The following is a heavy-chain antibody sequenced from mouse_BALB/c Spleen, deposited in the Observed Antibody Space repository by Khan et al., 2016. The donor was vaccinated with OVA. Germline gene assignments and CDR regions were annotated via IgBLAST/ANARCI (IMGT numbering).Heavy chain of an antibody. D-gene: IGHD1-1*01. J-gene: IGHJ3*01. CDR3: VNHGSSSAWFTY. CDR2: IDPSTDYT. Sequence: VQLQQSGAELAKHGASVKMSCKASGYTFTSYWMHWVKQRPGQGLEWIGYIDPSTDYTEYNQKFRDKATLTVDKSSTTVYMQLTSLTSEDSAVYYCVNHGSSSAWFTYWGQGTLVTVSA. CDR1: GYTFTSYW. V-gene: IGHV1-7*01.